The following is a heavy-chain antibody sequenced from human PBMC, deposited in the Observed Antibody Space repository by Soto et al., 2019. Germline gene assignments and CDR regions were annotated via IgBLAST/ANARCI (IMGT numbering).Heavy chain of an antibody. CDR1: GVSITYSY. Sequence: QVQLQESGPGLVKPSETLSLTCTVSGVSITYSYWNWVRQPPGKGLEWIGFIYYSGSIKYNPSLESRVTMSVDTSKNQLPLKLTSVTATDTAVYYCAGGGGSFSSGWYYDYWGQGTLVTVSS. CDR2: IYYSGSI. J-gene: IGHJ4*02. D-gene: IGHD6-19*01. CDR3: AGGGGSFSSGWYYDY. V-gene: IGHV4-59*08.